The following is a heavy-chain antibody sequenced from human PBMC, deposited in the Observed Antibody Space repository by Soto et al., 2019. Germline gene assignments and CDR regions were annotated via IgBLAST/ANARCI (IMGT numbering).Heavy chain of an antibody. CDR1: GFTVSTYH. V-gene: IGHV3-66*04. J-gene: IGHJ4*02. Sequence: GGSLRLSCAASGFTVSTYHMSWVRQAPGKGLEWVSVIYSAGSADFADSVKVRFTISRDNSKNTLYLQMSSLRAEDTAVYYCARHLDRYYYDSSGPYYFDYWGQGTLVTVSS. CDR2: IYSAGSA. D-gene: IGHD3-22*01. CDR3: ARHLDRYYYDSSGPYYFDY.